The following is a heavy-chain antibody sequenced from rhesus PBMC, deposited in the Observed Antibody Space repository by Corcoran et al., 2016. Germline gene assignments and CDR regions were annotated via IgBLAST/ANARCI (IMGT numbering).Heavy chain of an antibody. V-gene: IGHV4-160*01. CDR3: ARYLTWTIDY. CDR2: IHGDGGVK. CDR1: GGSLSRNF. Sequence: QVQLQESGPGLLKPSETLSLTCTVSGGSLSRNFWSWIRQSPVKGLEWIGYIHGDGGVKRYTPAREGRAAMSRGAAKNHLSGRLSSVDAADPAVYYWARYLTWTIDYWGQGVMVTGTS. J-gene: IGHJ4*01. D-gene: IGHD1-38*01.